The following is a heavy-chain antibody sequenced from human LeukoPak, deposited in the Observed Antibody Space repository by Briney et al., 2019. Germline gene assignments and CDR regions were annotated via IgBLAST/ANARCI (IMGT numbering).Heavy chain of an antibody. CDR1: GFTFSSYS. Sequence: GSLRLSCAASGFTFSSYSMNWVRQAPGKGLEWVSSIGSSSSYIYYADSVKGRFTISRDNAKNSLYLQMNSLRAEDTAVYYCARDRGSRREWLRPYDYWGQGTLVTVSS. J-gene: IGHJ4*02. D-gene: IGHD5-12*01. CDR2: IGSSSSYI. V-gene: IGHV3-21*01. CDR3: ARDRGSRREWLRPYDY.